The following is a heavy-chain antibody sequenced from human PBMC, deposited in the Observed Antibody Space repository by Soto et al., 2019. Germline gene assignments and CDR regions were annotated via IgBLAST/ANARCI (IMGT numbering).Heavy chain of an antibody. CDR2: ISGSGGST. D-gene: IGHD3-10*01. CDR1: GFTFSSYA. CDR3: AKEKPDSAGSYYDY. V-gene: IGHV3-23*01. J-gene: IGHJ4*02. Sequence: GESLKISCAASGFTFSSYAMSWVRQAPGKGLEWVSAISGSGGSTYYADSVKGRFTISRDNSKNTLYLQMNSLRAEDTAVYYCAKEKPDSAGSYYDYWGQGTLVTVSS.